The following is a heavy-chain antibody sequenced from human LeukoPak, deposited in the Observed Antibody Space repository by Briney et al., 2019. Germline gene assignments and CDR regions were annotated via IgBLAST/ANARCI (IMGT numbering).Heavy chain of an antibody. CDR1: GFTFSDSG. CDR3: AKVPGSVFGVDNYFDY. CDR2: IRYDGSDK. J-gene: IGHJ4*02. D-gene: IGHD3-3*02. V-gene: IGHV3-30*02. Sequence: GGCLRLSCAASGFTFSDSGMHWVRQAPGKGLEWVTFIRYDGSDKYYADSVKGRFTISRDNSKKTLYLQMSSLRAEDTAVYYCAKVPGSVFGVDNYFDYWGQGALVTVSS.